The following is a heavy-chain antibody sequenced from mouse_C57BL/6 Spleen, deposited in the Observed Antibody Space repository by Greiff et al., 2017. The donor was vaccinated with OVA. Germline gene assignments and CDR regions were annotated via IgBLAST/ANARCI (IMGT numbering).Heavy chain of an antibody. V-gene: IGHV3-6*01. D-gene: IGHD2-3*01. CDR1: GYSITSGYY. Sequence: EVKLQESGPGLVKPSQSLSLTCSVTGYSITSGYYWNWIRQFPGNKLEWMGYISYDGSNNYNPSLKNRISITRDTSKNQFFLKLNSVTTEDTATYYCAREIYDGYYRGVMDYWGQGTSVTVSS. CDR2: ISYDGSN. CDR3: AREIYDGYYRGVMDY. J-gene: IGHJ4*01.